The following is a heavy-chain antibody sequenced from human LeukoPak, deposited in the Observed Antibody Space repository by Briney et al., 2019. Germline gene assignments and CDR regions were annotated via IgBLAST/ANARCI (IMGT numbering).Heavy chain of an antibody. CDR2: ISWNSGSI. J-gene: IGHJ4*02. CDR3: AKDINIGYSSGWFPDY. V-gene: IGHV3-9*01. CDR1: GFTFDDYA. D-gene: IGHD6-19*01. Sequence: SGGSLRLSCAASGFTFDDYAMPWVRQAPGKGLEWVSGISWNSGSIGYADSVKGRFTISRDNAKNSLYLQMNSLRAEDTALYYCAKDINIGYSSGWFPDYWGQGTLVTVSS.